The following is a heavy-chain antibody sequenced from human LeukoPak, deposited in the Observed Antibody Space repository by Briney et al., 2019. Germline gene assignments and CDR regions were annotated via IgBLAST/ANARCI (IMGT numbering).Heavy chain of an antibody. D-gene: IGHD1-26*01. Sequence: ASVKVSCKASGYTFTSYYMHWVRQAPGQGREWMGIINPSGGSTSYAQKFQGRVTMTRDTSTSTVYMELSSLRSGDTAVYYCVRGSPNWVGANSHFDYWSQGTLVTVSS. CDR1: GYTFTSYY. J-gene: IGHJ4*02. V-gene: IGHV1-46*01. CDR2: INPSGGST. CDR3: VRGSPNWVGANSHFDY.